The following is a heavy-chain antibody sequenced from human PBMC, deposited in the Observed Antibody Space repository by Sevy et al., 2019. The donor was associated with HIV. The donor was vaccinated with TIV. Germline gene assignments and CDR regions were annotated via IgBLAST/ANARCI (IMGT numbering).Heavy chain of an antibody. Sequence: GGSLRLSCAASGITFSSAWMSWVRLVPGKGLEWLGRIKSDTDGGAADYAAAMKGRFTISRDDSKETLYLQLNSLKTEDTAAYYCTTDLGFYSSKWGQGTLVTVSS. CDR2: IKSDTDGGAA. CDR1: GITFSSAW. J-gene: IGHJ4*02. D-gene: IGHD4-4*01. V-gene: IGHV3-15*01. CDR3: TTDLGFYSSK.